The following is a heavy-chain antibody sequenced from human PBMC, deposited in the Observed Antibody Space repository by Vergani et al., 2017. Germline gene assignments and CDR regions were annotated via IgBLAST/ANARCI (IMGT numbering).Heavy chain of an antibody. V-gene: IGHV3-33*01. J-gene: IGHJ6*03. D-gene: IGHD3-3*01. CDR1: GFSFSSFG. Sequence: QVQLVESGGGVVQPGRSLRLSCAASGFSFSSFGFHWVRQAPGKGLEWVAFIHYDGSHEYYIDSVKGRFTISRDNSKNTLILQMNGLRAEDTAVYYCARVQSITIFGVVPYYMDVWGKGTTVTVSS. CDR2: IHYDGSHE. CDR3: ARVQSITIFGVVPYYMDV.